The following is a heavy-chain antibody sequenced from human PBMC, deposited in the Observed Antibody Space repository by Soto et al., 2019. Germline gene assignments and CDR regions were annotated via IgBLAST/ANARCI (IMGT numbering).Heavy chain of an antibody. Sequence: SETLSLTCAVYGGSFSGYYWSWIRQPPVKGLEWIGEINHSGSTNYNPSLKSRVTISVDTSKNQFSLKLSSVTAADTAVYYCARGRYSYGLSSSYYGMDVWGQAPTVTV. J-gene: IGHJ6*02. V-gene: IGHV4-34*01. D-gene: IGHD5-18*01. CDR1: GGSFSGYY. CDR2: INHSGST. CDR3: ARGRYSYGLSSSYYGMDV.